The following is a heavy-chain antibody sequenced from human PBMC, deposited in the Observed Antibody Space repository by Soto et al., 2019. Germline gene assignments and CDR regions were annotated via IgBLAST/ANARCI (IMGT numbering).Heavy chain of an antibody. CDR1: GVSIGSGGYY. V-gene: IGHV4-31*03. D-gene: IGHD3-3*01. CDR2: IFYSGST. J-gene: IGHJ6*02. CDR3: ARGDYDSQDYYYYGIDV. Sequence: SETLSLTCTVSGVSIGSGGYYWSWIRQHPGEGLEWIGYIFYSGSTHYNPSLKSRVTISVDTSKNQFSLKLSSVTAADTAVYYCARGDYDSQDYYYYGIDVWGQGTTVTVSS.